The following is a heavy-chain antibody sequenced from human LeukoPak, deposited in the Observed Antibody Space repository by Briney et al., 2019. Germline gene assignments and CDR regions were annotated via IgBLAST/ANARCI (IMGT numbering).Heavy chain of an antibody. D-gene: IGHD3-22*01. CDR2: INHSGST. Sequence: PSETLSLTCAVYGGSFSGYYWSWIRQPPGKGLEWIGEINHSGSTNYNPSLKIRVTISVDTSKNQFSLKLSSVTAADTAVYYCARGDYYDSSGCYYGWFDPWGQGTLVTVSS. CDR3: ARGDYYDSSGCYYGWFDP. J-gene: IGHJ5*02. V-gene: IGHV4-34*01. CDR1: GGSFSGYY.